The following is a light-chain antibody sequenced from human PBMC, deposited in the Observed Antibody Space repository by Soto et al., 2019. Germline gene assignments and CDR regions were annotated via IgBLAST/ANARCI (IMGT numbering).Light chain of an antibody. Sequence: QSVLTQPPSVSGAPGQRVTISCSGSSSNIGAGYDVHWYKQLPGTAPKLVIYGYNNRPSGVPDRFSGSKSGTSASLAITGLQAEDEADYYCQSHDNSLSGYVVFGGGTQLTVL. CDR1: SSNIGAGYD. CDR3: QSHDNSLSGYVV. J-gene: IGLJ2*01. V-gene: IGLV1-40*01. CDR2: GYN.